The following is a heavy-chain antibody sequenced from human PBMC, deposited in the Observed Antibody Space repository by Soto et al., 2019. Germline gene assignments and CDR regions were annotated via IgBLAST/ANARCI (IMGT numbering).Heavy chain of an antibody. Sequence: QVQLMQSGADVKKPGASVKVSCKASGYTFTGYYIHWVRQAPGQGLEWMGWINPNSGDTHYAQKFRGWVTMTRDTSVNTAYMELTRLRSDDTAVYYCAREPVWFGELLSSPLVHYYGMDVWGQGTTVTVSS. CDR3: AREPVWFGELLSSPLVHYYGMDV. V-gene: IGHV1-2*04. J-gene: IGHJ6*02. D-gene: IGHD3-10*01. CDR1: GYTFTGYY. CDR2: INPNSGDT.